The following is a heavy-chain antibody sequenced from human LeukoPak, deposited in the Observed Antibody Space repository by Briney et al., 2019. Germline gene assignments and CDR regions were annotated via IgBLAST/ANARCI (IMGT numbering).Heavy chain of an antibody. D-gene: IGHD3-9*01. CDR1: GFTFSSYG. CDR3: AKDLGVRYFDWLIPGSDY. CDR2: ISHDGSNK. Sequence: GGSLRLSCAASGFTFSSYGMHWVRQAPGKGLEWVAVISHDGSNKYYADSVKGRFTISRDNSKNTLYLQMNSLRAEDTAVYYRAKDLGVRYFDWLIPGSDYWGQGTLVTVSS. J-gene: IGHJ4*02. V-gene: IGHV3-30*18.